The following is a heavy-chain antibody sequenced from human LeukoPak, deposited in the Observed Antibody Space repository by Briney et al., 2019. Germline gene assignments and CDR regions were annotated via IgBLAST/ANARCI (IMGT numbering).Heavy chain of an antibody. Sequence: PSETLSLTCAVSGGSISSSNWWSWVRPPPGKGLEWIGEIYHSGSTNYNPSLKSRVTISVDTSKNQFSLKLSSVTAAETAVYYCARGVHIVVVPAATDWFDPWGQGTLVTVSS. D-gene: IGHD2-2*01. V-gene: IGHV4-4*02. CDR1: GGSISSSNW. J-gene: IGHJ5*02. CDR3: ARGVHIVVVPAATDWFDP. CDR2: IYHSGST.